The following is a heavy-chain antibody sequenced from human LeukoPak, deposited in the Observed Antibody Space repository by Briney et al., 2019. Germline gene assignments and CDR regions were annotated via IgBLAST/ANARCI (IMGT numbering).Heavy chain of an antibody. Sequence: GRSLRLSCAASGFTFSSYAMHWVRQAPGKGLEWVAVISYDGSNKYYADSVKGRFTISRDNAKNSLYLQMNSLRAEDTAVYYCARDLGTVVVPAAIPFDYWGQGTLVTVSS. CDR3: ARDLGTVVVPAAIPFDY. CDR1: GFTFSSYA. D-gene: IGHD2-2*01. V-gene: IGHV3-30-3*01. J-gene: IGHJ4*02. CDR2: ISYDGSNK.